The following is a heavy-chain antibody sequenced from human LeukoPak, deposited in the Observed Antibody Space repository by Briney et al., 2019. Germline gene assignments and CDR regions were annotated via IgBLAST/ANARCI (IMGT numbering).Heavy chain of an antibody. V-gene: IGHV4-4*09. CDR3: ARLRVSGSSLYYFDY. Sequence: SETLSLTCTVSGGSISSYHWSWVRQPPGKELEWIGYILTRGSTNYNPSLKSRLTISVDTSKRQFTLKLSSVTAADTAVYYCARLRVSGSSLYYFDYWGQGTLVTVSS. D-gene: IGHD3-10*01. J-gene: IGHJ4*02. CDR1: GGSISSYH. CDR2: ILTRGST.